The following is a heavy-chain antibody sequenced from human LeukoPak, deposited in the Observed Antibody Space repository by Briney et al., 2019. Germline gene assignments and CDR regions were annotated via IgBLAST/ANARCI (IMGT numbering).Heavy chain of an antibody. Sequence: GGSLRLSCAASGFTVSNNYMTWIRQTPGKGLEWVSLIYSNGSTYYADSVRGRFTISRDNDKNIVYLQMDSLRVDDMGSYYCAATSGWYDSYFDHWGQGIEVAVSS. CDR3: AATSGWYDSYFDH. CDR1: GFTVSNNY. D-gene: IGHD6-19*01. CDR2: IYSNGST. J-gene: IGHJ4*02. V-gene: IGHV3-53*05.